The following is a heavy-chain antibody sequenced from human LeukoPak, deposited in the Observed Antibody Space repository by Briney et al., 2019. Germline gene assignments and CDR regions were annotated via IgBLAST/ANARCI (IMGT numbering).Heavy chain of an antibody. CDR2: ISYDGSNK. J-gene: IGHJ4*02. V-gene: IGHV3-30*18. Sequence: QPGGSLRLSCAASGFTFSSYSMNWVRQAPGKGLEWVAVISYDGSNKYYADSVKGRFTISRDNSKNTLYLQMNSLRAEDTAVYYCAKENYGDYYFDYWGQGTLVTVSS. CDR3: AKENYGDYYFDY. CDR1: GFTFSSYS. D-gene: IGHD4-17*01.